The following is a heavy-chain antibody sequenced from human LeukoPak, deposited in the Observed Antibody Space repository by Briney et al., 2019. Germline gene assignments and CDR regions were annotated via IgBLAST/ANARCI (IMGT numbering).Heavy chain of an antibody. CDR1: GYTFTSYD. Sequence: VKVSCKASGYTFTSYDINWVRQATGQGLEWMGWMNPNSGNTGYAQKFQGRVTMTRNTSISTAYMELSSLRSEDTAVYYCARGGYDFRYYYYGMDVWGQGTTVTVSS. CDR2: MNPNSGNT. V-gene: IGHV1-8*01. D-gene: IGHD3-3*01. CDR3: ARGGYDFRYYYYGMDV. J-gene: IGHJ6*02.